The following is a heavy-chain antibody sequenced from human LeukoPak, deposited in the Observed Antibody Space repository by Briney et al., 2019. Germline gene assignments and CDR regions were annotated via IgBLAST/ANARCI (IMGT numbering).Heavy chain of an antibody. CDR2: INPSGGST. V-gene: IGHV1-46*01. Sequence: GASVKVSCKASGYTFTSYYMHWVRQAPGQGLEWMGIINPSGGSTSYAQKFQGRVTMTRDTSTSTVYMELSSLRSEDTAVYYCTTGYYPNDAFDIWGQGTMVTVSS. CDR1: GYTFTSYY. D-gene: IGHD3-9*01. J-gene: IGHJ3*02. CDR3: TTGYYPNDAFDI.